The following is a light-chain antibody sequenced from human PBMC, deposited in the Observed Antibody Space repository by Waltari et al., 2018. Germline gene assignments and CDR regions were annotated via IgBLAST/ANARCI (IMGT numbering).Light chain of an antibody. Sequence: EIVLTQSPGPLSLSPGERVTLSCRASQSLSGDYLAWYHQKPGQAPRLLFYDVSRRATGIPDRFSGSGPGTDFTLTISRREPGDFAVYYCQQYGKSPFAFGQGTRLEIK. CDR1: QSLSGDY. J-gene: IGKJ5*01. CDR2: DVS. V-gene: IGKV3-20*01. CDR3: QQYGKSPFA.